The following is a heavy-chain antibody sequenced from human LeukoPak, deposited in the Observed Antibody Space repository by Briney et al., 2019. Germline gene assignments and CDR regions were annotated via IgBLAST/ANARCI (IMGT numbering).Heavy chain of an antibody. CDR1: GFTFSSYG. J-gene: IGHJ4*02. V-gene: IGHV3-48*01. CDR3: AELSYYFDY. CDR2: IGSSSSTI. D-gene: IGHD1-1*01. Sequence: GGSLRLSCAASGFTFSSYGMHWVRQAPGKGLEWVSYIGSSSSTIYYADSVKGRFTISRDNAKNTLYLQMNSLRAEDTAVYYCAELSYYFDYWGQGTLVTVSS.